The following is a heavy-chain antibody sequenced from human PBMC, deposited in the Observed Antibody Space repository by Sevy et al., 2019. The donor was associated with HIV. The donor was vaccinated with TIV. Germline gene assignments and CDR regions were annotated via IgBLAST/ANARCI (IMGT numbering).Heavy chain of an antibody. D-gene: IGHD4-17*01. CDR3: ARDLTKDLHYAFDI. Sequence: SVKVSCKASGGTFSSYAISWVRQAPGQGLEWMGGIIPIFGTANYAQKFQGRVTITADESTSTAYMELSSLRSEDTAVYYCARDLTKDLHYAFDIWGQWTMVTVSS. J-gene: IGHJ3*02. V-gene: IGHV1-69*13. CDR1: GGTFSSYA. CDR2: IIPIFGTA.